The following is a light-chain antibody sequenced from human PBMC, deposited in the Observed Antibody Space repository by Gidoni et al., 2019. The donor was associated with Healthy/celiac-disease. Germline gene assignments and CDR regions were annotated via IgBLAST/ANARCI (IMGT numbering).Light chain of an antibody. CDR3: QSADSSGTYAWV. J-gene: IGLJ3*02. CDR2: KDS. V-gene: IGLV3-25*03. Sequence: SYELTQPPSVSVSPGQTARITCSGDALPKQYAYWYQQKPGRAPVLVIYKDSERPSGIPERFSGSSSGTTVTLTISGVQAEDEADYYCQSADSSGTYAWVFGGGTKLTVL. CDR1: ALPKQY.